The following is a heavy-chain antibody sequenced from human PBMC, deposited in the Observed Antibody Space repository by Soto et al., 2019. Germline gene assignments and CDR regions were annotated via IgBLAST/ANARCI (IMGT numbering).Heavy chain of an antibody. V-gene: IGHV2-5*01. J-gene: IGHJ4*02. Sequence: QITLKESGPTLVKPTQTLTLTCTFSGFSLSNPGVGMGWVRQPPGKALQWLAVIYWNDDRRYSPSLKTRLTHTKDTAKNPVVLTMTDMDPVDTATYYCAHGGRAASLDFWGQGTLVTVSS. CDR2: IYWNDDR. CDR3: AHGGRAASLDF. CDR1: GFSLSNPGVG.